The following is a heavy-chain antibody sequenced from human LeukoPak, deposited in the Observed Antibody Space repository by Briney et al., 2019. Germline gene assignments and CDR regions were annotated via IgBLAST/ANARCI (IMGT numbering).Heavy chain of an antibody. CDR1: GYTFTGYY. CDR3: ARDRGSLVEMATGAFYYFDY. J-gene: IGHJ4*02. Sequence: ASGKVSCTAAGYTFTGYYIHWVRDAPGQGLGWMGWFNPNSGGTNYAQKFQGRVTMTRDTSISTAYVELSRLRSDDTAVYYCARDRGSLVEMATGAFYYFDYWGQGTLVTVSS. D-gene: IGHD5-24*01. CDR2: FNPNSGGT. V-gene: IGHV1-2*02.